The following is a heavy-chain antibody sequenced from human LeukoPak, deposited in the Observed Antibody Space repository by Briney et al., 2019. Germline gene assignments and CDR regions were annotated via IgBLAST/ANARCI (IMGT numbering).Heavy chain of an antibody. V-gene: IGHV1-18*01. CDR3: ARAWWELPNNHPRPHFDY. D-gene: IGHD1-26*01. CDR2: ISAYNGNT. CDR1: GYTFTSYG. Sequence: GASVKVSCKASGYTFTSYGISWVRQAPGQGLEWMGWISAYNGNTNYAQKLQGRVTMTTDTSTSTAYMELRSLRSDDTAVYYCARAWWELPNNHPRPHFDYWGQGTLVTVSS. J-gene: IGHJ4*02.